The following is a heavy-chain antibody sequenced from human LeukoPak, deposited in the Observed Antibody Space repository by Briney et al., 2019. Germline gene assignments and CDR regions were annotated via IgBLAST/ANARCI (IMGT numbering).Heavy chain of an antibody. CDR3: ARDRGSGWYYFDY. D-gene: IGHD6-19*01. V-gene: IGHV3-30-3*01. CDR2: ISYDGSNK. Sequence: PGRSLRLSCAASGFTFSSYAMHWVRQAPGKGLEWVAFISYDGSNKYYADSVKGRFTISRDNSKNTLYLQMNSLRAEDTAVYYCARDRGSGWYYFDYWGQGTLVTVSS. J-gene: IGHJ4*02. CDR1: GFTFSSYA.